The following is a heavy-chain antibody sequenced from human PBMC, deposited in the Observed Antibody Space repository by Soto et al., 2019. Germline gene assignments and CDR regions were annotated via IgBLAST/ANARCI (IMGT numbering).Heavy chain of an antibody. J-gene: IGHJ6*02. CDR1: SGSISSAHW. CDR2: IYHSGST. V-gene: IGHV4-4*02. CDR3: ATNSYYSLGV. Sequence: QVQLQESGPGLVKPSGTLSLTCAVSSGSISSAHWWNWVRQPPGKGLEWIGEIYHSGSTNYKPSLKSRVTVSVDKSMNQFSLKLTSVTAADTAVYYCATNSYYSLGVWGQGTTVTVSS.